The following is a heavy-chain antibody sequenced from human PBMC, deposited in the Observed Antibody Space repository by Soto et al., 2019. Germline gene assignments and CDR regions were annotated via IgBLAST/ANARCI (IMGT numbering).Heavy chain of an antibody. CDR2: ISGSGGST. V-gene: IGHV3-23*01. CDR1: GFTFITYA. J-gene: IGHJ4*02. CDR3: AKLPAAQSYFDF. Sequence: GALRLSCAASGFTFITYAMSWVRQAPGKGLEWVSIISGSGGSTYYPDSVKGRFTISRDNSKNTLYLQMNSLRADDTAVYYCAKLPAAQSYFDFWGQGTLVTAPQ. D-gene: IGHD2-2*01.